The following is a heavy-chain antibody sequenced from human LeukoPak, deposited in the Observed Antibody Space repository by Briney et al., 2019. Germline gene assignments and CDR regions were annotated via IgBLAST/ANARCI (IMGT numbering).Heavy chain of an antibody. CDR1: GFTFDDYT. V-gene: IGHV3-43*01. Sequence: GGSLRLSCAASGFTFDDYTMHWVRQPPGKGLEWISLISWDGGTTYYADSVRGRFTISRDNSKNSLFLRMNSLRPEDTALYYCARDRTAEAGNDYYKGVWGKGTTVIVSS. J-gene: IGHJ6*03. CDR2: ISWDGGTT. CDR3: ARDRTAEAGNDYYKGV. D-gene: IGHD6-13*01.